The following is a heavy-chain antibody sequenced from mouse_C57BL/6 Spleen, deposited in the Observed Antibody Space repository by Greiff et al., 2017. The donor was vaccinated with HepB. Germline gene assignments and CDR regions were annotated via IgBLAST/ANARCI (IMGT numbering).Heavy chain of an antibody. CDR1: GYAFSSSW. J-gene: IGHJ1*03. D-gene: IGHD1-1*01. CDR2: IYPGDGDT. CDR3: ARRDYGSSPWYFDV. V-gene: IGHV1-82*01. Sequence: VQLQQSGPELVKPGASVKISCKASGYAFSSSWMNWVKQRPGKGLEWIGRIYPGDGDTNYNGKFKGKATLTADKSSSTAYMQLSSLTSEDSAVYLCARRDYGSSPWYFDVWGTGTTVTVSS.